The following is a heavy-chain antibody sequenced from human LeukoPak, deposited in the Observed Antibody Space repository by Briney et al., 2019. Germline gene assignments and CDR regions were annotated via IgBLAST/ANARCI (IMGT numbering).Heavy chain of an antibody. J-gene: IGHJ4*02. CDR1: GDSISSYY. CDR3: ARENSGSYREFDY. V-gene: IGHV4-4*07. CDR2: IYTSGST. D-gene: IGHD1-26*01. Sequence: PSETLSLTCTVPGDSISSYYWSWIRQPAGKGLEWIGRIYTSGSTNYNASLKSRVSMSVDTSKNQFSLKLSSVTAADTAVFYCARENSGSYREFDYWGQGTLVTVSS.